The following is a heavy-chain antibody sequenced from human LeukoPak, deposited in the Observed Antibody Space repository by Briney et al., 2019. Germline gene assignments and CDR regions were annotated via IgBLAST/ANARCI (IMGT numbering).Heavy chain of an antibody. J-gene: IGHJ6*02. V-gene: IGHV3-43*02. Sequence: GGTLRLSCAASGFTLGAFAMHWVRQAPGKGLEWVSLIDKDGRSTYYADSVKGRFTISRDNIKNSLYLQMNSLRTEDTALYYCATWAFYHSLDVWGQGTTVTVSS. CDR2: IDKDGRST. D-gene: IGHD1-26*01. CDR1: GFTLGAFA. CDR3: ATWAFYHSLDV.